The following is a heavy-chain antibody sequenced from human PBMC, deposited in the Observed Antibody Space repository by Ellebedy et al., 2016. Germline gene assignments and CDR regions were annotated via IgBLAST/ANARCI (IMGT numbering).Heavy chain of an antibody. CDR1: RYPFTNYD. V-gene: IGHV1-8*01. CDR2: MNPNSGNT. CDR3: ARRASCGGDCRRGEVDN. J-gene: IGHJ4*02. Sequence: ASVKVSXKASRYPFTNYDISWVRQAPGQGLEWMGWMNPNSGNTDYAQNFQGRVTMTRDTSIRTAYMELSSLRSDDTAVYYCARRASCGGDCRRGEVDNWGQGTLVTVSS. D-gene: IGHD2-21*02.